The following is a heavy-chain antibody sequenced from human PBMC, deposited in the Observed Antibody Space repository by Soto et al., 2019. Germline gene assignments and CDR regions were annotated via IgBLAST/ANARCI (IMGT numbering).Heavy chain of an antibody. J-gene: IGHJ4*02. CDR2: ISSSSNSI. CDR3: ASPVECSRTSGIR. D-gene: IGHD2-2*01. Sequence: EVQLVESGGGLVQPGGSLRLSCAASGFTFSSYSMNWVRQAPGKGLEWDSYISSSSNSIYNADSVKGRFNISRDNAKKSRHLQMNGLRAEDMAVYYGASPVECSRTSGIRWGQGTLVTVSS. V-gene: IGHV3-48*01. CDR1: GFTFSSYS.